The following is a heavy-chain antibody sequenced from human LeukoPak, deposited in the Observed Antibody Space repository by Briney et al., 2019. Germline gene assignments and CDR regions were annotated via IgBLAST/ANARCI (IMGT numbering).Heavy chain of an antibody. V-gene: IGHV3-48*01. CDR1: GFTFSSYS. D-gene: IGHD6-13*01. Sequence: PGGSRRLSCAASGFTFSSYSMNWVRQAPGKGLEWVSYISSSSSTIYYADSVKGRFTISRDNAKNSLYLQMNSLRAEDTAVYYCAGSSSWYGYYYYGMDYWGQGTLVTVSS. CDR2: ISSSSSTI. CDR3: AGSSSWYGYYYYGMDY. J-gene: IGHJ4*02.